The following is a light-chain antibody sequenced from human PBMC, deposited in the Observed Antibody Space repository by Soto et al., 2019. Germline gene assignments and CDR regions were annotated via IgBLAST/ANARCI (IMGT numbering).Light chain of an antibody. V-gene: IGKV3-15*01. Sequence: EIVMTQSPATLSVSPWERATLSCMASQSVSSNLAWYQQKPGQAPRLLIYGASTRATGIPARFSGSGSGTEFTLTISSLQSEDFAVYYCQQYNNWPLKTFGQGTKVDIK. CDR1: QSVSSN. CDR3: QQYNNWPLKT. CDR2: GAS. J-gene: IGKJ1*01.